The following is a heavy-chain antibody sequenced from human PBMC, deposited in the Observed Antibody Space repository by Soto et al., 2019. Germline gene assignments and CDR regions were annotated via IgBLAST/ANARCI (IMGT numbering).Heavy chain of an antibody. CDR2: VIPILGIA. V-gene: IGHV1-69*02. J-gene: IGHJ4*02. CDR3: ARFPQPAIAGAAYFAY. CDR1: GGTFSSYI. Sequence: QVQLVQSGAEVKKPGSSVKVSCKASGGTFSSYIISWVRQAPGQGLEWMGRVIPILGIANYAQKFQGRVTITADKSTSTAYMELSSLRSEDTAVDYCARFPQPAIAGAAYFAYWGQGTLVTVSS. D-gene: IGHD1-26*01.